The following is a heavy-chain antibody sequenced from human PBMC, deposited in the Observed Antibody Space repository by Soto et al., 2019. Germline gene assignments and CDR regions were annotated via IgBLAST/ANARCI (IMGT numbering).Heavy chain of an antibody. J-gene: IGHJ1*01. D-gene: IGHD7-27*01. CDR1: GFTFSDYY. CDR3: ARAFHWGGVPAEYFQH. Sequence: QVQLVESGGGLVKPGGSLRLSCAASGFTFSDYYMSWIRQAPGKGLEWVSYISSSSSYTNYADSVKGRFTISRDNAKNSLYLQMNSLRAEDTAVYYCARAFHWGGVPAEYFQHWGQGTLVTVSS. CDR2: ISSSSSYT. V-gene: IGHV3-11*05.